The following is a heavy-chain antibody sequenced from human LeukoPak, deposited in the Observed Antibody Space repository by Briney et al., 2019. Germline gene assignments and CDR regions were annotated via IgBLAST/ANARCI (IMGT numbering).Heavy chain of an antibody. J-gene: IGHJ4*02. CDR2: INHSGST. D-gene: IGHD3-9*01. V-gene: IGHV4-34*01. CDR3: ARRRGLRQVITVAFDY. Sequence: PSETLSLTCAVYGGSFSGYYWSWIRQPPGKGLEWIGEINHSGSTNYNPSLKSRVPISVDTSKNQFSLKLSSVTAADTAVYYCARRRGLRQVITVAFDYWGQGTLVTVSS. CDR1: GGSFSGYY.